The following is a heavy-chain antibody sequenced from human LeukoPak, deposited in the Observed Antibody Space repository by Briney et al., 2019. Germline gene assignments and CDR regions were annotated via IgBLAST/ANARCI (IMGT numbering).Heavy chain of an antibody. V-gene: IGHV4-4*08. CDR1: GGSLSSYY. J-gene: IGHJ4*02. CDR2: IYTSGST. D-gene: IGHD5/OR15-5a*01. CDR3: ARDSVSTYYFDY. Sequence: SETLSLTCTVSGGSLSSYYWSWIRQSPEKGLEWIGRIYTSGSTNYNPSLKSRVTISVDTSKNQFSLKLSSVTAADTAVYYCARDSVSTYYFDYWGQGTLVTVSS.